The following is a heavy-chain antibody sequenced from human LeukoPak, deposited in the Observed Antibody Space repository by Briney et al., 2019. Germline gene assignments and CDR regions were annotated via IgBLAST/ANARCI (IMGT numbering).Heavy chain of an antibody. CDR3: ATRLRNHFDY. CDR2: IKQDGGDK. CDR1: GFASSSYW. D-gene: IGHD5-12*01. J-gene: IGHJ4*02. Sequence: GGSLRLSCAASGFASSSYWMTWVRQAPGKGLEWVANIKQDGGDKYYVDSVKGRFTISRDNAEKSLFLQMSGLRAEDTAVYYCATRLRNHFDYWGQGTQVTVSS. V-gene: IGHV3-7*02.